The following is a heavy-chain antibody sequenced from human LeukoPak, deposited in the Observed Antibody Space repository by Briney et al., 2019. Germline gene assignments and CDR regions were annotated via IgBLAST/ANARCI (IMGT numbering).Heavy chain of an antibody. D-gene: IGHD1-14*01. V-gene: IGHV4-39*01. J-gene: IGHJ4*02. CDR1: GGSISSSSYY. CDR2: IYYSGST. Sequence: SETLSLTCTVSGGSISSSSYYWGWIRQPPGKGLEWIGSIYYSGSTYYNPSLKSRVTTSVDTSKNQFSLKLSSVTAADTAVYYCARQGRGGNRNFDYWGQGTLVTVSS. CDR3: ARQGRGGNRNFDY.